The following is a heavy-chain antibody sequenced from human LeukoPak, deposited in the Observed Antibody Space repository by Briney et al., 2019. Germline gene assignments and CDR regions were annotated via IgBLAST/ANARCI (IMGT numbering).Heavy chain of an antibody. CDR3: TAELYDFWSGYNAFDI. CDR2: IKSKTDGGTT. J-gene: IGHJ3*02. CDR1: GFTFSNVC. D-gene: IGHD3-3*01. Sequence: PGGSLSLSCAASGFTFSNVCMSWVRQAPGKGLEWVGRIKSKTDGGTTDYSAPVKGRFTITRDDSTTTLYLQMNSLKTEDTAVYYCTAELYDFWSGYNAFDIWGQGTMVTVSS. V-gene: IGHV3-15*01.